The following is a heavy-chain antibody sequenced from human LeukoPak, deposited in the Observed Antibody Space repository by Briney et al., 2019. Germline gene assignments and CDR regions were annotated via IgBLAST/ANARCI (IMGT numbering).Heavy chain of an antibody. CDR1: GFTFSSYL. Sequence: PGGSLRLSCAASGFTFSSYLMSWVRQAPGKGLEWVANIKQDGSEKYYVDSVKGRFTISRDNAKNSLYLQMNSLRAEDTAVYYCARETYQCPAWDYWGQGTLVTVSS. V-gene: IGHV3-7*01. J-gene: IGHJ4*02. CDR3: ARETYQCPAWDY. D-gene: IGHD2-2*01. CDR2: IKQDGSEK.